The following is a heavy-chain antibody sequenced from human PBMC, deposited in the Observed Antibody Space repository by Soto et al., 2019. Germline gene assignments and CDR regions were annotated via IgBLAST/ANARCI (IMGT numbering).Heavy chain of an antibody. CDR1: GGSISSYY. Sequence: SETLSLTCTVSGGSISSYYWSWIRQPPGKGLEWIGYIYYSGSTNYNPSLKSRVTISVDTSKNQFSLKLSSVTAADTAVYYCARVEAAAGDVLVAPYYYYGMDVWGQGTTVTVSS. CDR2: IYYSGST. V-gene: IGHV4-59*01. J-gene: IGHJ6*02. CDR3: ARVEAAAGDVLVAPYYYYGMDV. D-gene: IGHD6-13*01.